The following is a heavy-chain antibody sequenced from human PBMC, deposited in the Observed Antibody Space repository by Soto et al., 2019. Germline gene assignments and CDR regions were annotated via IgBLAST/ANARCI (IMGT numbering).Heavy chain of an antibody. CDR2: IYYSGST. CDR1: GGSISSGGYY. J-gene: IGHJ4*02. Sequence: QVQLQESGPGLVKPSQTLSLTCTVSGGSISSGGYYWSWIRQHPGKGLEWIGYIYYSGSTYYNPSLKGRVTXSXDXXKNQFSLKLSSVTAADTAVYYCAKTGPGSYLSLDYWGQGTLVTVSS. V-gene: IGHV4-31*03. D-gene: IGHD1-26*01. CDR3: AKTGPGSYLSLDY.